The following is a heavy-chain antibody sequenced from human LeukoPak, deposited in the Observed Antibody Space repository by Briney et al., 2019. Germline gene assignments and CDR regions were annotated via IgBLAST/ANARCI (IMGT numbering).Heavy chain of an antibody. CDR2: IYYSGSS. Sequence: SETLSLTCTVSGGSIGSHDWSWIRQPPGKGLEWIGYIYYSGSSNYNPSLKSRGTISVDKSKHQFSLKLRSVTAADTAVYYCASFGAPPRWGQGTLATVSS. J-gene: IGHJ4*02. D-gene: IGHD3-3*01. V-gene: IGHV4-59*11. CDR3: ASFGAPPR. CDR1: GGSIGSHD.